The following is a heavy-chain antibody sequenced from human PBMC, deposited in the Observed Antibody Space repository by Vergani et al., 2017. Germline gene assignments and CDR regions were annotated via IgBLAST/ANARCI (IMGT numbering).Heavy chain of an antibody. J-gene: IGHJ3*02. CDR2: INIGGRT. D-gene: IGHD4-17*01. Sequence: LVESGGGLVQPGGSLRLSCAASSFSVSSHYMTWVRQVPGKGLEWVSTINIGGRTSYADSVKGRLTLTRDVSKNTLHLQMNSLRPEDTAVYYCARGMTTETTDLDGFDIWGQGTMVSVSS. CDR3: ARGMTTETTDLDGFDI. CDR1: SFSVSSHY. V-gene: IGHV3-66*02.